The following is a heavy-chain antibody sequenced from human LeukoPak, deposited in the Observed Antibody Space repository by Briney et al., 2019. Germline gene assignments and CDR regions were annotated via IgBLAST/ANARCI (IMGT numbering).Heavy chain of an antibody. CDR1: GGSISDYY. J-gene: IGHJ4*02. Sequence: PSETLSLTCTVSGGSISDYYWIWIRQPPGKGLEWIGDIYSSGSTNYNPSLKSQVTISVDTSKNQFSLKLRSVTAADTAVYYCARWNEGCDYWGQGTLVTVSS. CDR2: IYSSGST. V-gene: IGHV4-59*01. D-gene: IGHD1-1*01. CDR3: ARWNEGCDY.